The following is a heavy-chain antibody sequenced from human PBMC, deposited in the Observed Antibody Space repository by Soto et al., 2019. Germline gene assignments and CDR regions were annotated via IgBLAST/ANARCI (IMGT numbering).Heavy chain of an antibody. CDR1: GFTVSSNY. D-gene: IGHD2-21*02. Sequence: EVQLVESGGGLVQPGGSLRLSCAASGFTVSSNYMSWVRQAPGKGLEWVSVIYSGGGTFYADSVKGRFTISRDNSKNTLYLQMNSLRAEDTAVYYCARDRAGLHRDYWGQGTLVTVSS. CDR3: ARDRAGLHRDY. J-gene: IGHJ4*02. V-gene: IGHV3-66*01. CDR2: IYSGGGT.